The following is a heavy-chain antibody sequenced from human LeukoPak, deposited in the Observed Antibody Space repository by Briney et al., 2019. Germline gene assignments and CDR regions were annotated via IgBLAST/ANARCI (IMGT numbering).Heavy chain of an antibody. CDR1: GFTFSIHG. CDR3: ARQSPAFDY. V-gene: IGHV3-48*01. Sequence: TGGSLRLSCAASGFTFSIHGMHWVRQAPGKGLEWTSYISSGSGTITYADSVKGRFTISRDDAKNSLYLQMDSLRAEDTAVYYCARQSPAFDYWGQGTLVTVSS. J-gene: IGHJ4*02. CDR2: ISSGSGTI.